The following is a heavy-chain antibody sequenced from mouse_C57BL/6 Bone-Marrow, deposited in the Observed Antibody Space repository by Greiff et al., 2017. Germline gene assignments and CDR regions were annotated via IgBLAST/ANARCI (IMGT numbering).Heavy chain of an antibody. D-gene: IGHD3-2*02. J-gene: IGHJ3*01. CDR3: ARSRGSSGSFPY. V-gene: IGHV1-54*01. Sequence: VKLMESGAELVRPGTSVKVSCKASGYAFTNYLIEWVKQRPGQGLEWIGVINPGSGGTNYNEKFKGKATLTADKSSSTAYMQLSSLTSEDSAVYFCARSRGSSGSFPYWGQGTLVTVSA. CDR2: INPGSGGT. CDR1: GYAFTNYL.